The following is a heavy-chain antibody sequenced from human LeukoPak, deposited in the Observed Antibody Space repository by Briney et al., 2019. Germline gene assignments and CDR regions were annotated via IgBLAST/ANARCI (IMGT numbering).Heavy chain of an antibody. CDR1: GGSISSSGYY. J-gene: IGHJ3*02. D-gene: IGHD2-21*02. V-gene: IGHV4-31*03. Sequence: SQTLSLTCTVSGGSISSSGYYWSWIRQHPGKGLEWIGYIYYSGSTYYNPSLKSRVTISVDTSKNQFSLKLSSVTAADTAVYYCARDQGCGGDWFCAFDIWGQGTMVTVSS. CDR2: IYYSGST. CDR3: ARDQGCGGDWFCAFDI.